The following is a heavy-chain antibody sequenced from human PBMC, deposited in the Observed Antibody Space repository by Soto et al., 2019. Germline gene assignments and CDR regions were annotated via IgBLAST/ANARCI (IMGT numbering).Heavy chain of an antibody. D-gene: IGHD3-10*01. J-gene: IGHJ4*02. Sequence: SSETLSVTRPVSGGSISSSRSYWGWIRQPPGKGLEGIGSIYYSGSTNDNPSLKSRVTISVDTSKNQFSLKLSSVTPPDPGVYYCAGQFYFGSGGYYNPPSDIWGQGTLVTVSS. V-gene: IGHV4-39*01. CDR3: AGQFYFGSGGYYNPPSDI. CDR1: GGSISSSRSY. CDR2: IYYSGST.